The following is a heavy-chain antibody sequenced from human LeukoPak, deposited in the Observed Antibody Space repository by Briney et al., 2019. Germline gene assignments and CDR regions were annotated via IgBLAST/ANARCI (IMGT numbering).Heavy chain of an antibody. CDR3: ARDWRNSGSQSY. V-gene: IGHV1-2*02. CDR1: GYTFTGYY. CDR2: INPNSGGT. Sequence: ASVKVSCKASGYTFTGYYMHWVRQAPGQGLEWMGWINPNSGGTNYAQKFQGRVTMTRDTSINTAYMELSRLRSDDTAVYYCARDWRNSGSQSYWGQGTLVTVSS. D-gene: IGHD1-26*01. J-gene: IGHJ4*02.